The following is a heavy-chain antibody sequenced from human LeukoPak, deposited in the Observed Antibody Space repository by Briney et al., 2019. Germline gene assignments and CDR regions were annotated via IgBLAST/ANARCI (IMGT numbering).Heavy chain of an antibody. Sequence: SVKVSCKASGGTFSSYAISWVRQAPGQGLEWMGGIIPIFGTANYAQKFQGRVTITADESTSTAYMELSSLRSEDTAVYYCARSHRVVEGGYYYYYMDVWGKGTTVTVSS. V-gene: IGHV1-69*01. CDR1: GGTFSSYA. D-gene: IGHD2-15*01. CDR2: IIPIFGTA. CDR3: ARSHRVVEGGYYYYYMDV. J-gene: IGHJ6*03.